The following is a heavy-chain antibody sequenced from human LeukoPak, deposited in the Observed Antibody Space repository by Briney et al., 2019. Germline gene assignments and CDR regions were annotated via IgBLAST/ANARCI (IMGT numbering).Heavy chain of an antibody. CDR2: ISSSSSYI. Sequence: GGSLRLSCAASGFTFSSYSMNWVRQAPGKGLEWVSSISSSSSYIYYADSVKGRFTISRDNAKNSLYLQMNSLRAEDTAVYYCARDPNTAMVTVNWFDPWGQGTLVTVSS. CDR1: GFTFSSYS. V-gene: IGHV3-21*01. CDR3: ARDPNTAMVTVNWFDP. J-gene: IGHJ5*02. D-gene: IGHD5-18*01.